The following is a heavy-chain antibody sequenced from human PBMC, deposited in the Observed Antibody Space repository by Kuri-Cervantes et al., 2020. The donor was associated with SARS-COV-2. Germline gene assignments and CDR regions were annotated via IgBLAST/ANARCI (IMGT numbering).Heavy chain of an antibody. CDR1: GGTFSSYA. Sequence: SVKVSCKASGGTFSSYAISWVRQAPGQGLEWMGRIIPILGIANYAQKFQGRVTITADKSTSTAYMELSSLRSEDTAVYYCARDFIFVRYCSSTSCYPVGMDVWGQGTTVTVSS. V-gene: IGHV1-69*04. J-gene: IGHJ6*02. CDR3: ARDFIFVRYCSSTSCYPVGMDV. CDR2: IIPILGIA. D-gene: IGHD2-2*01.